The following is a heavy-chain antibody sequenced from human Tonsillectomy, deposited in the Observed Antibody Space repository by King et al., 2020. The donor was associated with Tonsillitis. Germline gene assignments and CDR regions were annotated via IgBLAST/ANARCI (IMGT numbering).Heavy chain of an antibody. J-gene: IGHJ4*02. CDR2: IHYSGST. Sequence: QVQLQESGPGLVKPSETLSLTCTVSGGYMNSYYWSWIRQPPGKALEYIGFIHYSGSTNYNPSLKSRVTISVDTSKNQFSLKLSSVTAADTAVYYCARHGQSATGTGFLDYWGQGTLVTVSS. V-gene: IGHV4-59*08. CDR1: GGYMNSYY. D-gene: IGHD6-13*01. CDR3: ARHGQSATGTGFLDY.